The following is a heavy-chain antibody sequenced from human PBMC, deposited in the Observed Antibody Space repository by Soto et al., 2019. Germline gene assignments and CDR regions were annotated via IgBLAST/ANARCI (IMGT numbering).Heavy chain of an antibody. CDR2: IYYSGST. CDR3: AREGVVAATVDYYYYYGMDV. J-gene: IGHJ6*02. V-gene: IGHV4-59*01. Sequence: SQILSLTCTVCGGSISSYYWSWIRQPPGKGLEWIGYIYYSGSTNYNPSLKSRVTISVDTSKNQFSLKLSSVTAADTAVYYCAREGVVAATVDYYYYYGMDVWGQGTTVTVSS. CDR1: GGSISSYY. D-gene: IGHD2-15*01.